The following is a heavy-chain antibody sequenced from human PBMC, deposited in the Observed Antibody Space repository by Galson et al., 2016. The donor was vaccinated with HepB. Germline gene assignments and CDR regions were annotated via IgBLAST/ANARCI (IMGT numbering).Heavy chain of an antibody. CDR1: GDSIGTYY. J-gene: IGHJ4*01. D-gene: IGHD2-2*02. CDR2: ISHTGST. V-gene: IGHV4-59*01. Sequence: SETLSLTCTVSGDSIGTYYWTWIRQPPGKGLEWIGYISHTGSTNYKPSLKSRVTISVDKSNNQFSLNVRSVTAADTAIYFCAMYTHSWVRLDWWGQGNLVTVSA. CDR3: AMYTHSWVRLDW.